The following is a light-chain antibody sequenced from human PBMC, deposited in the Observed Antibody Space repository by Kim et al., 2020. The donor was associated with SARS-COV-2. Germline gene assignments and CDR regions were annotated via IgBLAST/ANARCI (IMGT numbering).Light chain of an antibody. CDR2: GAS. CDR1: QSVSRN. J-gene: IGKJ1*01. CDR3: QQYNNWPPWT. V-gene: IGKV3-15*01. Sequence: SPGERATLSCRASQSVSRNLAWYQQKPGQAPRLLIYGASTRATGIPARFSGSGSGTEFTLTISSLQSEDVAFYYCQQYNNWPPWTFGQGTKVDIK.